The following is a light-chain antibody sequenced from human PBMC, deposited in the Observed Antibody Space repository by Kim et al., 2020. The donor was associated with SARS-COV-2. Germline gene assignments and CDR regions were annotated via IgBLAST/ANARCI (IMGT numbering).Light chain of an antibody. Sequence: SYELTQPPSVSVSPGQTATIPCSGDVLGNKYISWYQHMPGQSPVLLIYEDTKRPSGIPERFSGSNSGNTATLTITGTQTADEADYYCQAWDSSVWVFGGGTQLTVL. CDR1: VLGNKY. V-gene: IGLV3-1*01. J-gene: IGLJ3*02. CDR3: QAWDSSVWV. CDR2: EDT.